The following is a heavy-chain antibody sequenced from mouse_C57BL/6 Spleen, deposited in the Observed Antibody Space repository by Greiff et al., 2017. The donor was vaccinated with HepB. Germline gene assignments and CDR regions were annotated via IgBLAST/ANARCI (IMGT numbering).Heavy chain of an antibody. Sequence: VQLQQPGAELVKPGASVKLSCKASGYTFTSYWMQWVKQRPGQGLEWIGEIDPSDSDTNYNQKFKGKATLTVDTSSSTAYMQLSSLTSEDSAVYYCARRSPFAYWGQGTLVTVSA. CDR1: GYTFTSYW. CDR2: IDPSDSDT. CDR3: ARRSPFAY. V-gene: IGHV1-50*01. J-gene: IGHJ3*01.